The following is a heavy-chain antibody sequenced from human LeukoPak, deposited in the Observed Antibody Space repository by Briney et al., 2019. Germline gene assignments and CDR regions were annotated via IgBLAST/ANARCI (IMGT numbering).Heavy chain of an antibody. Sequence: GGSLRLSCAASGFTFSSYGMHWVRQAPGKGLGWVAVIWYDGSNKYYADSVKGRFTISRDNSKNTLYLQMNSLRAEDTAVYYCAREPSSTSTDLDYWGQGTMVTVSS. CDR3: AREPSSTSTDLDY. CDR2: IWYDGSNK. CDR1: GFTFSSYG. J-gene: IGHJ4*02. V-gene: IGHV3-33*01. D-gene: IGHD2-2*01.